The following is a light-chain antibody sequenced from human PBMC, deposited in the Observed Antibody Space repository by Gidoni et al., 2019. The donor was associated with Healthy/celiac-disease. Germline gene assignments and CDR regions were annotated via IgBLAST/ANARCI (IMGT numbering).Light chain of an antibody. Sequence: EIVLTQSPGTLSLSPGERATLSCRASQSVSSSYLAWYQQKPGQAPRLLIYGASSRATGIPDRFSGSGSGTDFTLTISRLEPEDFAVYYCQQYGSSRVTFGPXTKVDIK. J-gene: IGKJ3*01. CDR3: QQYGSSRVT. CDR2: GAS. CDR1: QSVSSSY. V-gene: IGKV3-20*01.